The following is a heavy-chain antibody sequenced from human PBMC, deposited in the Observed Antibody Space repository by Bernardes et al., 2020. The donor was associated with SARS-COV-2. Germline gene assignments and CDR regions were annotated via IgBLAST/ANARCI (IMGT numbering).Heavy chain of an antibody. D-gene: IGHD3-10*01. CDR3: ARDKALDRDYGMDV. J-gene: IGHJ6*02. V-gene: IGHV3-21*01. CDR1: EFDLSVYY. Sequence: GGSLRLSCAASEFDLSVYYMNWVRQAPGKGLEWVSSISSSSTHIYYADSVKGRFTISRDNAKNSLYLQMNSLRAEDTGVYYCARDKALDRDYGMDVWGQGSTVTVSS. CDR2: ISSSSTHI.